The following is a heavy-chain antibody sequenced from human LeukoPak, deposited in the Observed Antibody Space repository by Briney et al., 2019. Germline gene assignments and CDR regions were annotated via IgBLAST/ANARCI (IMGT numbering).Heavy chain of an antibody. D-gene: IGHD1/OR15-1a*01. Sequence: PGGSLRLSWAASGFTFSSYAVHWVRQAPGEGLEFVSAISSNGGSTYYANSVKGRFTISRDNSKNTLYLQMGSLRAEDMAVYYCARARGGTGSLPGNNPQAYMDVWGKGTTVTVSS. CDR1: GFTFSSYA. J-gene: IGHJ6*03. CDR3: ARARGGTGSLPGNNPQAYMDV. V-gene: IGHV3-64*01. CDR2: ISSNGGST.